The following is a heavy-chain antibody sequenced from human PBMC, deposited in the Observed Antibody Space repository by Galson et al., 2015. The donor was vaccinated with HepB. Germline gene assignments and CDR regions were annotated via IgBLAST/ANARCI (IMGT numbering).Heavy chain of an antibody. J-gene: IGHJ4*02. CDR2: ISSSSSYI. CDR3: ARAGRARRDLIDY. V-gene: IGHV3-21*01. Sequence: SLRLSCAASGFTFSSYSMNWVRQAPGKGLEWVSSISSSSSYIYYADSVKGRFTISRDNAKNSLYLQMNSLRAEDTAVYYCARAGRARRDLIDYWGQGTLVTVSS. D-gene: IGHD6-6*01. CDR1: GFTFSSYS.